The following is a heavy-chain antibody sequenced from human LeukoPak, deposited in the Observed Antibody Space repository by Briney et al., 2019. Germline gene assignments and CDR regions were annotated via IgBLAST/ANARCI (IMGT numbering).Heavy chain of an antibody. CDR1: GYSISSGYY. CDR3: AREAKWELRWFDP. J-gene: IGHJ5*02. D-gene: IGHD1-26*01. V-gene: IGHV4-38-2*02. Sequence: SETLSLTCTVSGYSISSGYYWGWIRQPPGKGLEWIGSIYHSGSTYYNPSLKSRVTISVDTSKNQFSLKLSSVTAADTAVYYCAREAKWELRWFDPWGQGTLVTVSS. CDR2: IYHSGST.